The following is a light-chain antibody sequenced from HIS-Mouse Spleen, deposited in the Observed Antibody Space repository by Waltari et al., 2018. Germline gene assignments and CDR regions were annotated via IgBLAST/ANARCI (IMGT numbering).Light chain of an antibody. V-gene: IGLV1-47*01. J-gene: IGLJ3*02. CDR3: AAWDDSLSGPV. CDR2: RNN. Sequence: QSVLTQPPSASGTPGQRVTISGSGSSSNIGSNYVYWYQQLPGTAPKRLILRNNRRTSGGQDRFSGSKAGTSAALDISGLRSEEEADYYCAAWDDSLSGPVFGGGTKLTVL. CDR1: SSNIGSNY.